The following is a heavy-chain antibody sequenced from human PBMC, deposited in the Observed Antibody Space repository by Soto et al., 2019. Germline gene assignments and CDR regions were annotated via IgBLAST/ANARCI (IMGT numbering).Heavy chain of an antibody. CDR3: TRGNYESSGYPDY. CDR1: GFTFSSYS. CDR2: IWYDGSNK. V-gene: IGHV3-33*08. D-gene: IGHD3-22*01. Sequence: TGGSLRLSCAASGFTFSSYSMSWVRQAPGKGLEWVAVIWYDGSNKYYTDSVKGRFTISRDNSKNTLFLQMNSLRAEDTAMYYCTRGNYESSGYPDYWGPGTLVTVSS. J-gene: IGHJ4*02.